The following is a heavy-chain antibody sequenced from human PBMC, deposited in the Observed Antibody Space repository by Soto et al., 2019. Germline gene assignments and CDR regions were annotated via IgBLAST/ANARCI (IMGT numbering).Heavy chain of an antibody. J-gene: IGHJ4*02. Sequence: EVQLEESGGGLVQPGGSLRLSCEASGFIFSSHWMHWVRQSAEKGLVWVSRINSDGSSTAYADSVKGRFTISRDNAKNTLYLQMNSLRVEDTTVYYCARDRPDISNPTDHPMFDYWGLGNQVTDSS. V-gene: IGHV3-74*01. CDR3: ARDRPDISNPTDHPMFDY. CDR1: GFIFSSHW. D-gene: IGHD6-6*01. CDR2: INSDGSST.